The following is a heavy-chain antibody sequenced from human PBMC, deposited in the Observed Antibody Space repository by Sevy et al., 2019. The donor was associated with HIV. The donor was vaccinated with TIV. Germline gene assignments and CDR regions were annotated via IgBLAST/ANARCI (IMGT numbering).Heavy chain of an antibody. CDR2: ISYDAVNK. V-gene: IGHV3-30-3*01. CDR3: ALERLSSDVAEYFQN. Sequence: GGSLRLSCAASGFTFNRYSMHWVRQAPGKGLEWVATISYDAVNKHYADSVRGRFTSSRDNFQNSLFLQMNSLRTEDTAMYYCALERLSSDVAEYFQNWGQGTLVTVSS. D-gene: IGHD1-1*01. CDR1: GFTFNRYS. J-gene: IGHJ1*01.